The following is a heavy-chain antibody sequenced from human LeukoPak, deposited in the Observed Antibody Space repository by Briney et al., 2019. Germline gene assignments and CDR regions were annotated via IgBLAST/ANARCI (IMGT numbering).Heavy chain of an antibody. CDR1: DGSISSYY. Sequence: SETLSLTCTVSDGSISSYYWSWIRQPPGKGLEWIGYIYFSGSTNYNPSLKSRLTISVDTSKNQFSLKLNSVTATDTAVYYCARGANWFDPWGQGTLVTVSS. J-gene: IGHJ5*02. CDR2: IYFSGST. V-gene: IGHV4-59*01. CDR3: ARGANWFDP.